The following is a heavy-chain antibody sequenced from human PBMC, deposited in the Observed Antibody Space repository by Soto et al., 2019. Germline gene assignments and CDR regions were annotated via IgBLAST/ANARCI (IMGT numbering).Heavy chain of an antibody. J-gene: IGHJ4*02. CDR2: RSYSGST. CDR1: SGSIRTTSYY. CDR3: ARRKERSGPNYFDS. D-gene: IGHD6-25*01. Sequence: SETLSLTCTVSSGSIRTTSYYWGWIRQPPGKGLEWIGSRSYSGSTFFNLSLKSRVTISMDTSKNQFSLKLTSVTAADTAVYFCARRKERSGPNYFDSWGQGTLVTVSS. V-gene: IGHV4-39*01.